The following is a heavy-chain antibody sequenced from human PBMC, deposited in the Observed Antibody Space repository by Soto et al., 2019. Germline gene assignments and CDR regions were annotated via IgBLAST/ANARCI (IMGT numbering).Heavy chain of an antibody. CDR2: IYHSGST. V-gene: IGHV4-4*02. J-gene: IGHJ5*02. CDR1: GGSISSSNW. CDR3: ARVIAAAVNWFDP. Sequence: SETLSLTCAVSGGSISSSNWWSWVRQPPGKGLEWIGEIYHSGSTNYNPSLKSRVTISGDKSKNQFSLKLSSVTAADTAVYYCARVIAAAVNWFDPWGQGTLVTVSS. D-gene: IGHD6-13*01.